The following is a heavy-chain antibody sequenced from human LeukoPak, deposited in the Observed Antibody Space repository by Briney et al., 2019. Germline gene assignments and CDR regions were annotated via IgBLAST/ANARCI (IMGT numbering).Heavy chain of an antibody. Sequence: PGGSLRLSCAASGFTFSTYRMAWVRQAPGKGLEWVATITEDGSGKYHVDSVRGRFTVSRDNTNKLLFLQMNGLRAEDTAVYFCAKQSAGSAAWYSLHYDFWGQGTLVTVSS. CDR2: ITEDGSGK. CDR1: GFTFSTYR. V-gene: IGHV3-7*03. J-gene: IGHJ4*02. D-gene: IGHD6-13*01. CDR3: AKQSAGSAAWYSLHYDF.